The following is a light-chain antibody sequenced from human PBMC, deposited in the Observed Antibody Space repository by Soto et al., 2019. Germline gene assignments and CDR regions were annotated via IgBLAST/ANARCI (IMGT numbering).Light chain of an antibody. V-gene: IGKV2D-29*01. CDR2: EVS. J-gene: IGKJ2*01. CDR3: MQGEQIPPT. CDR1: QSLLNSNGKTY. Sequence: IVMTQSPLSLSVTPGQPASISCKSSQSLLNSNGKTYLCWYLQKPGQPPQLLIYEVSNRLSGVPDRISGSGSGTDFTLRISRVETEDVGVYYCMQGEQIPPTFGQGTKLEIK.